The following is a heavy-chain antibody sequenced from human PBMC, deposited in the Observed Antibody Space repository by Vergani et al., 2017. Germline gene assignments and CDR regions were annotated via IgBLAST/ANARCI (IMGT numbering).Heavy chain of an antibody. V-gene: IGHV1-69*06. Sequence: QVQLVQSGAEVKKPGSSVKVSCKASGGTFSSYAISWVRPAPGQGLEGMGWIIPILGTANYAQKFQGRVTMSADKSTSTAYMELRSLRSEDTVVYYCARSTTNTAFDPWGQGTLVTVSS. D-gene: IGHD2/OR15-2a*01. J-gene: IGHJ5*02. CDR3: ARSTTNTAFDP. CDR1: GGTFSSYA. CDR2: IIPILGTA.